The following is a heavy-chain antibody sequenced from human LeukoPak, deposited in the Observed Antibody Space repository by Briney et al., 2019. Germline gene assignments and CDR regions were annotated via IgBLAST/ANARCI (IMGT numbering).Heavy chain of an antibody. V-gene: IGHV3-7*01. Sequence: GGSLRLSCAASGFTFGTYWMNWVRQAPGKGLEWVANIKQDGSEQFYVDSVSGRFTISRDNARSSLYLEMNRLRVEDTAVYYCVRDQGSSWFYYGPDVWGQGTTVNVSS. CDR2: IKQDGSEQ. CDR3: VRDQGSSWFYYGPDV. CDR1: GFTFGTYW. J-gene: IGHJ6*02. D-gene: IGHD6-13*01.